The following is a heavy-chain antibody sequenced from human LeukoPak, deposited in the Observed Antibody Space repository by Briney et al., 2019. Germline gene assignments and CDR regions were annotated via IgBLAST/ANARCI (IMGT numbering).Heavy chain of an antibody. CDR1: GDSVSSNSAA. V-gene: IGHV6-1*01. J-gene: IGHJ6*02. CDR3: ARDTMVRGVIGHPPGKLYGMDV. Sequence: SQTLSLTCAISGDSVSSNSAAWNWIRQSPSRGLEWLGRTYYRSKWYNDYAVSVKSRITINPDTSKNQFSLQLNSVTPEDTAVYYCARDTMVRGVIGHPPGKLYGMDVWGQGTTVTASS. CDR2: TYYRSKWYN. D-gene: IGHD3-10*01.